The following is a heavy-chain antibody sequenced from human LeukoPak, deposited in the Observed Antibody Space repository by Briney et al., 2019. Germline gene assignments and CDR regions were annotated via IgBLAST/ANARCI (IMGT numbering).Heavy chain of an antibody. V-gene: IGHV3-23*01. D-gene: IGHD2-15*01. CDR3: AKDIEASI. CDR2: ISHSGANT. Sequence: PGGSLILSCAASGFTFSDSAMDWVRQAPGKGLEWVSLISHSGANTFYADSVKGRFTVSRDNSKNTMYLQMNSLRAEDTAVYYCAKDIEASIWGQGTLVTVSS. J-gene: IGHJ4*02. CDR1: GFTFSDSA.